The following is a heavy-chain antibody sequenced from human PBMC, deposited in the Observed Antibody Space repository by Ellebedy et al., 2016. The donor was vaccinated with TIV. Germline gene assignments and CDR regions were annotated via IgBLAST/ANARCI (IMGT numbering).Heavy chain of an antibody. CDR1: GYTFTSYY. V-gene: IGHV1-46*01. D-gene: IGHD6-13*01. Sequence: ASVKVSCXASGYTFTSYYMHWVRQAPGQGLEWMGIINPSGGSTSYAQKFQGRVTMTRDTSTSTVYMELSSLRSEDTAVYYCARSSSWYEGAFDIWGQGTMVTVSS. CDR3: ARSSSWYEGAFDI. J-gene: IGHJ3*02. CDR2: INPSGGST.